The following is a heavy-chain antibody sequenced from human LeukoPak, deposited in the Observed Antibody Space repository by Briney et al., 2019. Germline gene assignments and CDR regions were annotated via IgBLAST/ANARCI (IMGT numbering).Heavy chain of an antibody. D-gene: IGHD6-13*01. CDR2: TRNKANSYTT. V-gene: IGHV3-72*01. CDR1: GFTFGDHY. CDR3: ARMDIKTFSSSWYPYYYGMDV. J-gene: IGHJ6*02. Sequence: GGSLRLSCAASGFTFGDHYMDWVRQAPGKGLEWVGRTRNKANSYTTEYAASVKGRFTISRDDSKNSLYLQMNSLKTEDTAVYYCARMDIKTFSSSWYPYYYGMDVWGQGTTVTVSS.